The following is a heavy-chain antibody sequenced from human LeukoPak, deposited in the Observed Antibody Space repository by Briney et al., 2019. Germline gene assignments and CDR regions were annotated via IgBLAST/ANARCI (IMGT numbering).Heavy chain of an antibody. CDR2: IIPIFGTA. CDR3: ARECGDYVWRAGANWFDP. Sequence: VASVKVPCKASGGTFSSYAISWVRQAPGQGLEWMGGIIPIFGTANYAQKFQGRVTITADESTSTAYMELSSLRSEDTAVYYCARECGDYVWRAGANWFDPWGQGTLVTVSS. V-gene: IGHV1-69*13. D-gene: IGHD2-21*02. CDR1: GGTFSSYA. J-gene: IGHJ5*02.